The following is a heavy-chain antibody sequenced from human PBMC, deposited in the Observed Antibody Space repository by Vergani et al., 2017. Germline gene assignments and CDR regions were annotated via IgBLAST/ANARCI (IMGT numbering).Heavy chain of an antibody. V-gene: IGHV3-23*01. CDR1: GFTFNIYA. D-gene: IGHD5-12*01. J-gene: IGHJ4*02. CDR3: AKDYNIMGALHY. Sequence: EVRLLESGGGLVQPGGSLRLSCAASGFTFNIYAMSWVRQAPGKGLEWVSTITYNGGRTYYADFVTGRFTISRDNSKNTLFLQLKTLRAEDTGVYYFAKDYNIMGALHYWGQGTLVAVSS. CDR2: ITYNGGRT.